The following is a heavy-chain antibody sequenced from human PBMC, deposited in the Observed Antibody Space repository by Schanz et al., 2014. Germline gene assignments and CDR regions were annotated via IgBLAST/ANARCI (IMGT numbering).Heavy chain of an antibody. CDR2: IYLSDGST. Sequence: QVQAIQSGPEVKKPGASVKLSCKASGYTFTNYYIHWVRQAHGQGLEWMGRIYLSDGSTRYAQKFQGSVTVTRDTSTTTVYMDLSSLIAEDAAEYYCAFDRDDAYDIWGQGTTVTVSS. CDR1: GYTFTNYY. D-gene: IGHD3-9*01. J-gene: IGHJ3*02. CDR3: AFDRDDAYDI. V-gene: IGHV1-46*01.